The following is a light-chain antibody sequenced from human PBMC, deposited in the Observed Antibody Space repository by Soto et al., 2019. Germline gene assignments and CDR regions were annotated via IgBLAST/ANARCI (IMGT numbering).Light chain of an antibody. CDR2: DVY. CDR1: QSISSTY. Sequence: EIVLTQSPGTLSLSPGERATLSCRASQSISSTYLAWYQQKPGQAPRLLIYDVYNRATGIPDRFSGSGSGTDFTLTISRLEPEDFAVYYCQQYNNWPPLTFGGGTKVDIK. J-gene: IGKJ4*01. V-gene: IGKV3-20*01. CDR3: QQYNNWPPLT.